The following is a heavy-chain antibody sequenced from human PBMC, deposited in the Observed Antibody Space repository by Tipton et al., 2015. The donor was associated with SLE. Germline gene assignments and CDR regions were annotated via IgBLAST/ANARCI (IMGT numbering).Heavy chain of an antibody. V-gene: IGHV4-34*01. J-gene: IGHJ4*02. CDR3: ARKELSTMRDY. CDR1: DKSFTGFY. CDR2: INHSGST. D-gene: IGHD5-24*01. Sequence: TLSLTCAVSDKSFTGFYWTWIRQPPGKGLEWIGQINHSGSTSYNPSLKSRVTMSIDTSKRQFSLRLNSVTAADTAVYYCARKELSTMRDYWGQGTLVTVSS.